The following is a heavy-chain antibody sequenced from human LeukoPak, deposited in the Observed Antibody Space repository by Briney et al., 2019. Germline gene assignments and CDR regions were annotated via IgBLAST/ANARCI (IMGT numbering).Heavy chain of an antibody. CDR3: AKDLYPHYDSSGYFTPFDY. Sequence: GGSLRLSCAASGFTFSSYAMSWVRQAPGKGLEWVSTISSSGGSTYYADSVKGRFTISRDNSKNTLYLQMNSLRAEDTAVYSCAKDLYPHYDSSGYFTPFDYWGQGTLVTVSS. J-gene: IGHJ4*02. CDR1: GFTFSSYA. V-gene: IGHV3-23*01. CDR2: ISSSGGST. D-gene: IGHD3-22*01.